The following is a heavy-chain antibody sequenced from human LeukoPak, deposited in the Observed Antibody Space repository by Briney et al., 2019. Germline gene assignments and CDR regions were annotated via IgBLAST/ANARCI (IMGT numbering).Heavy chain of an antibody. CDR1: GFTFSSYS. V-gene: IGHV3-21*01. D-gene: IGHD3-22*01. CDR3: ARDGGDYYYRLFDY. CDR2: ISSSSSYI. J-gene: IGHJ4*02. Sequence: GGSLRLSYAASGFTFSSYSMNWVRQAPGKGLEWVSSISSSSSYIYYADSMKGRFTISRDNAKNSLYLQMNSLRAEDTAVYYCARDGGDYYYRLFDYWGQGTLVTVSS.